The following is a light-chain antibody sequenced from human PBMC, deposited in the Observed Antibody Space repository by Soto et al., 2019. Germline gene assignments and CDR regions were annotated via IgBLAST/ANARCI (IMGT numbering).Light chain of an antibody. V-gene: IGLV2-14*01. CDR1: SSDVGGYNY. CDR2: EVS. Sequence: QSALTQPASVSGSPGQSITISCTGTSSDVGGYNYVSWYQQHPGIAPKLMISEVSNRPSGVSNRFSGSKSGNTASLTISGLVAEDEADYYCSSYTSSSTLVFGGGTKLTVL. CDR3: SSYTSSSTLV. J-gene: IGLJ2*01.